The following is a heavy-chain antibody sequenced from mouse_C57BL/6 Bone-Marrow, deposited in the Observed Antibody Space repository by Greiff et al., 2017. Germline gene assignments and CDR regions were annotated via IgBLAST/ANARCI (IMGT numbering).Heavy chain of an antibody. V-gene: IGHV1-81*01. D-gene: IGHD2-1*01. Sequence: VQLQQSGAELARPGASMKLSCKASGYIFTSYGISWVKQRTGQGLEWIGEIYPRSGNTYYNEKFKGKATLTADKSSSTAYMELRSLTSEDSAVYFCARRRDYGNPWFAYWGQGTLVTVSA. CDR2: IYPRSGNT. CDR3: ARRRDYGNPWFAY. CDR1: GYIFTSYG. J-gene: IGHJ3*01.